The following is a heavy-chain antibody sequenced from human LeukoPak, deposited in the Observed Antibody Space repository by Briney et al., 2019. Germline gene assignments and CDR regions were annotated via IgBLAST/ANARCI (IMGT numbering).Heavy chain of an antibody. Sequence: GASVKVSCKASGYTFTSYGISWARQAPGQGLEWMGWISAYNGNTNYAQKLQGRVTMTTDTSTSTAYMELRSLRSDDTAVYYCARNTDCSGGSCASQSFDYWGQGTLVTVSS. CDR2: ISAYNGNT. D-gene: IGHD2-15*01. CDR1: GYTFTSYG. V-gene: IGHV1-18*01. J-gene: IGHJ4*02. CDR3: ARNTDCSGGSCASQSFDY.